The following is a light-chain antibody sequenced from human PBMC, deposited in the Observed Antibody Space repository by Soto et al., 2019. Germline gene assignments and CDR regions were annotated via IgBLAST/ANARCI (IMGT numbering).Light chain of an antibody. Sequence: EIVLTQSPATLSLSPGERATLSCRASQSVSSYLAWYHQQPGQAPKLLINDASTRDTSIPASICGSGSWTDVTLTIISLLPEDFAVEYCYQRSNWPPPFTFGPGTKVDIK. J-gene: IGKJ3*01. V-gene: IGKV3-11*01. CDR2: DAS. CDR3: YQRSNWPPPFT. CDR1: QSVSSY.